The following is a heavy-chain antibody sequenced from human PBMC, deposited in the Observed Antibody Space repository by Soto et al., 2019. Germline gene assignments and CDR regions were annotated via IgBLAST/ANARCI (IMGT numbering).Heavy chain of an antibody. D-gene: IGHD3-16*01. J-gene: IGHJ6*02. CDR3: ALQGGGYTTEYYYYGMDA. CDR1: GYSLTGYG. CDR2: ISAYNGNT. V-gene: IGHV1-18*01. Sequence: SVKVSCKASGYSLTGYGSGWVRPSPGEGLEWMGWISAYNGNTNYAQKLQCRVTMTTDTSPSTAYMELRSLRSDDTAVYYCALQGGGYTTEYYYYGMDAWGQGTTVTVS.